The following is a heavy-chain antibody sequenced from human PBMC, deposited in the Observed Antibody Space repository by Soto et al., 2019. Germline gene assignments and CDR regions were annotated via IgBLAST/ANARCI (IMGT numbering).Heavy chain of an antibody. CDR3: ARDDDYGDNGLDH. CDR1: GFSFSSYG. D-gene: IGHD4-17*01. Sequence: QVQLVESGGGVVQPGRSLRLSCAASGFSFSSYGMHWVRQAPGKGLEWVAVILDDGSDKDYTDAVKGRFTISRDNSKNTLYLEMNSLRAEDTAVYYCARDDDYGDNGLDHWGQGTLVTVSS. V-gene: IGHV3-33*01. J-gene: IGHJ5*02. CDR2: ILDDGSDK.